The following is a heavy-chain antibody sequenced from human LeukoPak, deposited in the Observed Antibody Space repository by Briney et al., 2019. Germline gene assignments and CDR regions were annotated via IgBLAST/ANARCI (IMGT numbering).Heavy chain of an antibody. Sequence: GGSLRLSCAASGFTFSSYSMHWVRQAPGKRLEWVGGIRNDGSNQYYADSVKGQFTISRDNSKNTLYQQMNSLRADDTALYYCARETQQRQLSNPFEIWGQGTMVTVSS. D-gene: IGHD6-13*01. CDR1: GFTFSSYS. V-gene: IGHV3-30*04. CDR2: IRNDGSNQ. CDR3: ARETQQRQLSNPFEI. J-gene: IGHJ3*02.